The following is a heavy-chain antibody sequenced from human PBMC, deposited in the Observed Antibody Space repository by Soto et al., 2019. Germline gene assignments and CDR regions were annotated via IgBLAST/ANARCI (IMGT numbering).Heavy chain of an antibody. V-gene: IGHV4-4*07. D-gene: IGHD6-13*01. J-gene: IGHJ5*02. CDR1: GGSITDYS. Sequence: SETLSLTCTVSGGSITDYSWVWIRQPAGKGLEWIGRIFSSGSTNYNPSLKGRITMSLDTSKNQFSLKLNSATATDTAVYYCARDTWNHSSRRWAPWFDPWGQGTLVTVSS. CDR2: IFSSGST. CDR3: ARDTWNHSSRRWAPWFDP.